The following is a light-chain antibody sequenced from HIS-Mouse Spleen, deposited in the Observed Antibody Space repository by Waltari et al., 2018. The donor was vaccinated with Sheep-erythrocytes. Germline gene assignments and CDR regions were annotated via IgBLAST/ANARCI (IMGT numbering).Light chain of an antibody. CDR1: QSLLHSNGYNY. J-gene: IGKJ4*01. Sequence: DIVMTQSPLSLPVTPGEPASISCRSSQSLLHSNGYNYLDWYLQKPGQSPQLLIYLGSNRASGVPDRFSGSGSGTDFTLKISRDEAEDVRVYYCMQALQTPLTFGGGTKVEIK. V-gene: IGKV2-28*01. CDR3: MQALQTPLT. CDR2: LGS.